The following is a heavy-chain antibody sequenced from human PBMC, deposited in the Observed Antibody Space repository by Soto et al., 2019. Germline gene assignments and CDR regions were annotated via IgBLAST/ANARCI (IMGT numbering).Heavy chain of an antibody. J-gene: IGHJ4*02. Sequence: PGGSLSLSCKASGFSFSDYAMTWVRQAPGEGLEWVSVISGSVDNTFYAASVKGRFAISRDNSKNVLYLQMNSLSADDAAVYFCAKGRAINVHGCGSLFDYWGRGTLVTVSS. CDR1: GFSFSDYA. V-gene: IGHV3-23*01. CDR2: ISGSVDNT. D-gene: IGHD5-12*01. CDR3: AKGRAINVHGCGSLFDY.